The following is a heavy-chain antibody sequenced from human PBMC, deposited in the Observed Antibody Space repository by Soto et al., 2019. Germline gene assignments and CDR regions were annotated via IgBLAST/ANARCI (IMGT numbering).Heavy chain of an antibody. V-gene: IGHV3-66*01. CDR3: ARDSYSGTADY. J-gene: IGHJ4*02. D-gene: IGHD6-13*01. CDR2: IYSGGST. CDR1: GFTVSSNY. Sequence: GGSLRLSCAASGFTVSSNYMSWVRQAPGKGLERVSVIYSGGSTYYADSVKGRFTISRDNSKNTLYLQMNSLRAEDTAVYYCARDSYSGTADYWGQGTLVTVSS.